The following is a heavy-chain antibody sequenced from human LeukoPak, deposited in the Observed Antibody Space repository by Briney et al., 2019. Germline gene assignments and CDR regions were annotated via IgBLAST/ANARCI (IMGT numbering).Heavy chain of an antibody. CDR2: ISSSSYI. Sequence: PGGSLRLSCAASGFTFSSYSMNWVRQAPGKGLEWVSSISSSSYIYYADSVKGQFTISRDNAKDSLYLQMNSLRAEDTAVYYCARDLPDYSSSWYNFDYWGQGTLVTVSS. CDR3: ARDLPDYSSSWYNFDY. CDR1: GFTFSSYS. D-gene: IGHD6-13*01. J-gene: IGHJ4*02. V-gene: IGHV3-21*01.